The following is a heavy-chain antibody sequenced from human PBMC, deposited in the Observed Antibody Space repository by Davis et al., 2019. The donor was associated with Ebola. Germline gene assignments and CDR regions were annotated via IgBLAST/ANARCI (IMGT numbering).Heavy chain of an antibody. Sequence: SLKISCVGSGFSFDDYAMHWVRQTPGKGLEWVAGLSWDSGSVGYADSVRGRFPSSRDNTKNTRYLQMKSLRVEDTALYYCGKEGGYNYGLYSYGLVVSWGQGTLVIVSS. D-gene: IGHD5-18*01. CDR2: LSWDSGSV. CDR1: GFSFDDYA. J-gene: IGHJ5*02. CDR3: GKEGGYNYGLYSYGLVVS. V-gene: IGHV3-9*01.